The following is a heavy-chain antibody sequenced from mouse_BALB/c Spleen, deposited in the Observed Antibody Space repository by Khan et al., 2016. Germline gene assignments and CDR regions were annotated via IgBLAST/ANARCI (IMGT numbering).Heavy chain of an antibody. J-gene: IGHJ3*01. CDR1: GFSLTRYG. CDR2: IWGGETT. D-gene: IGHD1-3*01. V-gene: IGHV2-2*01. Sequence: QVQLKESGPGLVQPSQSLSITCTVSGFSLTRYGVHWVRQSPGKGLEWLGVIWGGETTDYNAAFISRLSITKDNSKRQVFFKMNSLQSADTAMYYCVRCNKGSWFTYWGQGTLVTVS. CDR3: VRCNKGSWFTY.